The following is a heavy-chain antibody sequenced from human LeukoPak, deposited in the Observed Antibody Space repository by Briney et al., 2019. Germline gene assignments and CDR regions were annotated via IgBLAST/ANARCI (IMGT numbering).Heavy chain of an antibody. Sequence: ASVKVSCTASGYTFTTYGISWVRQAPGQGLEWMGWITAYNGNTNYAQKLQGRVTMTTDTSTSTAYMELRSLRSDDTAVYFCASTDIVATSSLYYYGLDVWGQGTTITVSS. J-gene: IGHJ6*02. CDR1: GYTFTTYG. CDR2: ITAYNGNT. V-gene: IGHV1-18*01. CDR3: ASTDIVATSSLYYYGLDV. D-gene: IGHD5-12*01.